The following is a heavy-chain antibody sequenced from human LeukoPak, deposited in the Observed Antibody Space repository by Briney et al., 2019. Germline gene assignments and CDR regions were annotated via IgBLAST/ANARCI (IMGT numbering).Heavy chain of an antibody. V-gene: IGHV3-23*01. CDR1: EFTFSSYA. CDR3: ARGGWVITGTTDY. D-gene: IGHD1-20*01. J-gene: IGHJ4*02. CDR2: ISGSGGST. Sequence: PGGSLRLSCAASEFTFSSYAMSWVRQAPGKGLEWVSAISGSGGSTYYTDSVKGRFTISRDNSKNTLYLQMNSLRAEDTAVYYCARGGWVITGTTDYWGQGTLVTVSS.